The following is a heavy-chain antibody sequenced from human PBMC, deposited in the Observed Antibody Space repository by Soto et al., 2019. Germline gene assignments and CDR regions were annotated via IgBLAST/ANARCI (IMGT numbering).Heavy chain of an antibody. CDR3: ARGTVGVRYDSSGYLNPFDY. CDR2: IWYDGSNK. D-gene: IGHD3-22*01. CDR1: GFTFSSYG. J-gene: IGHJ4*02. Sequence: GGSLRLSCAASGFTFSSYGMHWVRQAPGKGLEWVAVIWYDGSNKYYADSVKGRFTISRDNSKNTLYLQMNSLRAEDTAVYYCARGTVGVRYDSSGYLNPFDYWGQGTLVTVSS. V-gene: IGHV3-33*01.